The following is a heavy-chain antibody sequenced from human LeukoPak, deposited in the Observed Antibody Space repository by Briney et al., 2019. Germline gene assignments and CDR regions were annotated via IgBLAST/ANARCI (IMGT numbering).Heavy chain of an antibody. CDR1: GFTFSSYW. CDR2: ISYDGSNK. J-gene: IGHJ4*02. CDR3: AKDWSVSSGTSY. Sequence: PGGSLRLSCAASGFTFSSYWMNWVRQAPGKGLEWVAVISYDGSNKYYADSVKGRFTISRDNSKNTLYLQMNSLRAEDTAVYYCAKDWSVSSGTSYWGQGTLVTVSS. D-gene: IGHD2-2*01. V-gene: IGHV3-30*18.